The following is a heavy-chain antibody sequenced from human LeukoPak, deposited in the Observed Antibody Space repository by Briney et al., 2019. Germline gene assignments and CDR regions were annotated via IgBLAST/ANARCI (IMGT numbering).Heavy chain of an antibody. CDR3: ARDTAMVNSLDY. CDR1: GFTFSSYS. D-gene: IGHD5-18*01. Sequence: GGSLRLSCAASGFTFSSYSMNWVRQAPGKGLEWVSSISSSSSYIYYADSVKGRFTISRDSAKNSLYLQMNSLRAEDTAVYYCARDTAMVNSLDYWGQGTLVTVSS. V-gene: IGHV3-21*01. J-gene: IGHJ4*02. CDR2: ISSSSSYI.